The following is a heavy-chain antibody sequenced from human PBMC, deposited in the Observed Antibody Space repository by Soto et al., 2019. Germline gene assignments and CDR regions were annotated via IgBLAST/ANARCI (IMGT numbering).Heavy chain of an antibody. CDR2: ISGSGGST. D-gene: IGHD3-10*01. Sequence: EVQLLESGGGLVQPGGSLRLSCAASGFTFSSYAMSWVRQAPGKGLEWVAAISGSGGSTYYADYVKGRFTISRDNSKNTLYLQMNSLRAEDTAVYYCAKDQIRPITMVRGVMVVNAFDIWGQGTMVTVSS. CDR3: AKDQIRPITMVRGVMVVNAFDI. J-gene: IGHJ3*02. CDR1: GFTFSSYA. V-gene: IGHV3-23*01.